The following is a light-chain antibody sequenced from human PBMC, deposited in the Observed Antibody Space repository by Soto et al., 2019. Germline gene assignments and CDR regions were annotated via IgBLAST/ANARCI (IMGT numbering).Light chain of an antibody. CDR2: DTN. Sequence: QAVVTQEPSLTVSPGGTVTLTCGSTTGSVTSGHYPYWFQQKPGQAPRTLIYDTNNKYSWTPARFSGSLLGGKAALTLSGAQPEDEAEYYCLLSYSGAWVFGGGTTLTVL. CDR3: LLSYSGAWV. J-gene: IGLJ3*02. V-gene: IGLV7-46*01. CDR1: TGSVTSGHY.